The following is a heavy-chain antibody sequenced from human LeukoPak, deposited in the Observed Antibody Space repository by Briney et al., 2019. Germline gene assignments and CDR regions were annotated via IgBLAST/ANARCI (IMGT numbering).Heavy chain of an antibody. CDR2: VSSSSNYI. CDR3: ARLGYCSSTNCFYFDY. Sequence: PGGSLRLSCAASGFTFSGYSMNWVRQAPGKGLEWVSSVSSSSNYIYYADSVKGRFTITRDNAKNSVYLQMNSLRAEDTAVYYCARLGYCSSTNCFYFDYWGQGTLVTVSS. CDR1: GFTFSGYS. J-gene: IGHJ4*02. V-gene: IGHV3-21*01. D-gene: IGHD2-2*03.